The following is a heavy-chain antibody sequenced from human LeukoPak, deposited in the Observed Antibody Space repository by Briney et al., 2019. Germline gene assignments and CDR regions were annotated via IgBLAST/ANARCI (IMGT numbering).Heavy chain of an antibody. J-gene: IGHJ4*02. V-gene: IGHV3-23*01. CDR3: AKDRGLLWFGESHFDY. CDR1: GFTFSSYA. Sequence: PGGSLRLSCAASGFTFSSYAMSWVRQAPGKGLEWVSAISGSGGSTYYADSVKGRFTISRDNSKNTLYLQMNSLRAEDTAVYYCAKDRGLLWFGESHFDYWGQGTLVTVSS. CDR2: ISGSGGST. D-gene: IGHD3-10*01.